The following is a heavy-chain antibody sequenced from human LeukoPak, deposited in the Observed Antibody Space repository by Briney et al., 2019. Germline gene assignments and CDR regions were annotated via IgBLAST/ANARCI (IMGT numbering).Heavy chain of an antibody. D-gene: IGHD6-13*01. CDR2: ISTSSTYI. V-gene: IGHV3-21*06. CDR3: ARVSTAASLAIDS. Sequence: GGSLRLSCAASGFTFNTYAMSWVRQAPGKGLEWVSVISTSSTYIYYADSVKGRFTISRDNAKNSLYLQMNSLRAEDTAVYYCARVSTAASLAIDSWGQGTLVTVST. CDR1: GFTFNTYA. J-gene: IGHJ4*02.